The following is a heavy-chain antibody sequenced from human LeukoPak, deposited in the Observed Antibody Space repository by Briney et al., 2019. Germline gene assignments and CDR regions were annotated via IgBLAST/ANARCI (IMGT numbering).Heavy chain of an antibody. V-gene: IGHV3-21*01. J-gene: IGHJ4*02. Sequence: GGSLTLSCAASGFTFSSFSLNWVRQAPGKGLEWVSSISSSSSFIYYADSVKGRFTISRDNAKNSLYLQMNSLRAEDTAVYYCARDNQPGIAAYWGQGTLVTVSS. CDR2: ISSSSSFI. D-gene: IGHD6-13*01. CDR3: ARDNQPGIAAY. CDR1: GFTFSSFS.